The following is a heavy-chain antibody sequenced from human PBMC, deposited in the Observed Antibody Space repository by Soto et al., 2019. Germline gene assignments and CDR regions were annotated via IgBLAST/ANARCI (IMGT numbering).Heavy chain of an antibody. CDR3: ARQGFGPLHGLVDV. J-gene: IGHJ6*02. CDR2: VHHSWGS. Sequence: QVQLQESGPGLVKPSETLSLSCTVSGGSISSYYWSWFRQSPGKRMEWIGYVHHSWGSSYNPSLQVRVAIALETSKRQFSLTATSVTATDAAVYYCARQGFGPLHGLVDVWGQGTTVTVSS. D-gene: IGHD3-10*01. CDR1: GGSISSYY. V-gene: IGHV4-59*08.